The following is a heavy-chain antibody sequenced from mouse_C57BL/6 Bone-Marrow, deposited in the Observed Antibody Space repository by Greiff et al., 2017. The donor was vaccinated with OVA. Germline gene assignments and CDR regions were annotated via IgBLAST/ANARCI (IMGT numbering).Heavy chain of an antibody. Sequence: EVQLQQSGAELVRPGASVKLSCTASGFNITDDYMHWVKQRPEQGLEWIGWIDPENGDTEYASKFQGKATITADTSSNTAYLQLSSLTSEDTAVYYCTAYYGNYWFAYWGQGTLVTVSA. CDR1: GFNITDDY. D-gene: IGHD2-10*01. V-gene: IGHV14-4*01. CDR2: IDPENGDT. CDR3: TAYYGNYWFAY. J-gene: IGHJ3*01.